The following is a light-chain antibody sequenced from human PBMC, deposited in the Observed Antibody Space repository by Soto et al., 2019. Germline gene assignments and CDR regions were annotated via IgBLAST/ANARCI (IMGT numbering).Light chain of an antibody. Sequence: EILLTQSPATLSLSPGDRATLSCRASQSVRSYLGWYQQKPGQAPRLLIYDASNRATGIPARFSGSGSGTDFTLTISSLEPEDFAVYYCQHRRNWPLTFGGGTKVEIK. J-gene: IGKJ4*01. CDR3: QHRRNWPLT. V-gene: IGKV3-11*01. CDR1: QSVRSY. CDR2: DAS.